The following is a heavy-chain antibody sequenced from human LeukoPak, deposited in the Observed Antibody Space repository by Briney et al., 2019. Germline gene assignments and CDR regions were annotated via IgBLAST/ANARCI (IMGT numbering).Heavy chain of an antibody. V-gene: IGHV4-59*01. D-gene: IGHD6-13*01. CDR2: IYYSGST. J-gene: IGHJ5*02. Sequence: KSSETLSLTCTVSGGSISSYYWSWIRQPPGKGLEWIGYIYYSGSTNYNPSLKSRVTISVDTSKNQFSLKLSSVTAADTAVYYCARSRAAAEWFDPWGQGTLVTVSS. CDR1: GGSISSYY. CDR3: ARSRAAAEWFDP.